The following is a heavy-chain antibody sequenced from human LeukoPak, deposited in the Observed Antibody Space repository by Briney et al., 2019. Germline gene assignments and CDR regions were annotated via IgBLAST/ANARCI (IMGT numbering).Heavy chain of an antibody. CDR3: ATCVGCRFPGIAVAGATDAFDI. Sequence: PSETLSLTCAVYGGSFSGYYWSWVRQAPGKGLEWVSAISGSGGSTYYADSVKGRFTISRDNSKNTLYLQMNSLRAEDTAVYYCATCVGCRFPGIAVAGATDAFDIWGQGTMVTVSS. V-gene: IGHV3-23*01. J-gene: IGHJ3*02. CDR2: ISGSGGST. CDR1: GGSFSGYY. D-gene: IGHD6-19*01.